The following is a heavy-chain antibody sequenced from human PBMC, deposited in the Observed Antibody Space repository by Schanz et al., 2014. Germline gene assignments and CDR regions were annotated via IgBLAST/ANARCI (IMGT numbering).Heavy chain of an antibody. Sequence: DVQLVESGGGLVKPGGSLRLSCVASGFPFSTYSIHWVRQAPGKGLEWVSYISGSATTIYYADSVKGRFTISRDNARNSLSLQMNSLRAEDTAVYYCARETETGTNFDYWGQGTLVTVSS. V-gene: IGHV3-21*05. CDR2: ISGSATTI. D-gene: IGHD1-7*01. CDR3: ARETETGTNFDY. J-gene: IGHJ4*02. CDR1: GFPFSTYS.